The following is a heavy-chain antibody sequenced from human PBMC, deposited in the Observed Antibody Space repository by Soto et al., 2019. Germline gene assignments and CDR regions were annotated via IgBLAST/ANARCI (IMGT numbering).Heavy chain of an antibody. CDR2: ISAYNGNT. CDR1: GYTFTSYG. D-gene: IGHD2-15*01. V-gene: IGHV1-18*01. Sequence: ASVKVSCKASGYTFTSYGISWVRQAPGQGLEWMGWISAYNGNTNYAQKLQGRVTMTTDTSTSTAYMERRSLRSDDTAVYYCARDLGNCSGGSCYRAWYYYYYMDVWGKGTTVTVSS. CDR3: ARDLGNCSGGSCYRAWYYYYYMDV. J-gene: IGHJ6*03.